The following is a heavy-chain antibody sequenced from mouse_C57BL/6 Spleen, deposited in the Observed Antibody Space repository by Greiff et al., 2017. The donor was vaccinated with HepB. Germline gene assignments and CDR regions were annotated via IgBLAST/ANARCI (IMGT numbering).Heavy chain of an antibody. D-gene: IGHD1-1*01. CDR2: IYPRDGST. V-gene: IGHV1-85*01. J-gene: IGHJ2*01. Sequence: VQLQQSGPELVKPGASVKLSCKASGYTFTSYDINWVKQRPGQGLEWIGWIYPRDGSTKYNEKFKGKATLTADTSSSTAYMELHSLTSEDSAVYFCARAYYYGSSLGFDYWGQGTTLTVSS. CDR1: GYTFTSYD. CDR3: ARAYYYGSSLGFDY.